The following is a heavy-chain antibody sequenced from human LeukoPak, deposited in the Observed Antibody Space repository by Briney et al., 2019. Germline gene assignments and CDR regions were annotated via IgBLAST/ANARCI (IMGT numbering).Heavy chain of an antibody. CDR3: ARGGPDSSDYSSLFDY. V-gene: IGHV3-30*04. CDR2: MSYDGRDR. CDR1: GFTFSTHA. D-gene: IGHD3-22*01. J-gene: IGHJ4*02. Sequence: GRSLRLSCAASGFTFSTHAMHWVRQAPGKGLEWVAVMSYDGRDRYYADSVKGRFTISRDNSKNTLYLQMNSLRAEDTAVYYCARGGPDSSDYSSLFDYWGRGILVTVSS.